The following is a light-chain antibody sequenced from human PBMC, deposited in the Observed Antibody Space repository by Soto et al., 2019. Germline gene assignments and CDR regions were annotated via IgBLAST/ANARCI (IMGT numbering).Light chain of an antibody. J-gene: IGKJ1*01. CDR1: QSISRW. CDR3: QQYDSYWT. CDR2: DAS. Sequence: IQMTQSPSTLSASVGDRVTITCRASQSISRWVAWYQQKPGKAPKLLIYDASSLESGVPARFSGSGSGTEFTLTIRSRQPDDFATYYCQQYDSYWTFGQGTKVDIK. V-gene: IGKV1-5*01.